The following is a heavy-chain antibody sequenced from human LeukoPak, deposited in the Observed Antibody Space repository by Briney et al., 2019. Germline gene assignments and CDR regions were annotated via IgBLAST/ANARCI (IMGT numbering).Heavy chain of an antibody. CDR3: ARDPDAGTTDY. J-gene: IGHJ4*02. CDR1: GFTLNTYW. D-gene: IGHD1-7*01. V-gene: IGHV3-7*01. CDR2: INEHGSEA. Sequence: PGGSLRLSCAASGFTLNTYWMSWVRLAPGKGLEWVANINEHGSEAFYVDSVRGRFTISRDNAKNSLYLQMNSLRAEDTAVYYCARDPDAGTTDYWGQGTLVTVSS.